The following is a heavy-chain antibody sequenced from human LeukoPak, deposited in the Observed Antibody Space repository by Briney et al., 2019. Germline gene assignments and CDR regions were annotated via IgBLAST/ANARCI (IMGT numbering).Heavy chain of an antibody. J-gene: IGHJ4*02. CDR2: LHYSGDT. Sequence: SETLSLTCTLSGGAISSRSSSYHWGWIRQSPGKGLEWVGSLHYSGDTYYNPSLQSRVTISGDTSKNQFSLNLTSVTAADTALYFCASDNYWGQGTLVTVSS. CDR1: GGAISSRSSSYH. D-gene: IGHD3-9*01. V-gene: IGHV4-39*01. CDR3: ASDNY.